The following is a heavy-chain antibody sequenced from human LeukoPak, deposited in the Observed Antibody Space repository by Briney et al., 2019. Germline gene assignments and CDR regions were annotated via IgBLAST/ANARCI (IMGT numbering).Heavy chain of an antibody. V-gene: IGHV3-21*01. J-gene: IGHJ4*02. CDR3: ARVLQEVDY. D-gene: IGHD4-11*01. CDR1: GFTFSSYS. Sequence: GGSLRLSCAASGFTFSSYSMNWVHQAPGKGLEWASSISGSSTYMYSADAVKGRFTISRDNAKNSLYLQMNSLRAEDTAVYYCARVLQEVDYWGRGTLVTVSS. CDR2: ISGSSTYM.